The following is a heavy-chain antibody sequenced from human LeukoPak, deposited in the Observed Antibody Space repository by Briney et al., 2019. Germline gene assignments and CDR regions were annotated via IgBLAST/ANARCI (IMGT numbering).Heavy chain of an antibody. CDR3: AGYHTKYDSGSYPAHYYEYGLDV. V-gene: IGHV4-30-4*01. Sequence: SQTLCLTCAASGDSISSDDYYWTWIGQPPGKGLEWSGYIFHSGNTYYNPSLKSRLSMSIDTSKNQFSLKLSSVTAADTAVYYCAGYHTKYDSGSYPAHYYEYGLDVWGQGTTVSVSS. CDR2: IFHSGNT. D-gene: IGHD3-10*01. CDR1: GDSISSDDYY. J-gene: IGHJ6*02.